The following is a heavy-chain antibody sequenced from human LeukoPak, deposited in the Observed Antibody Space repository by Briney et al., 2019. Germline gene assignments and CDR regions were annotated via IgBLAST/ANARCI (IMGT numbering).Heavy chain of an antibody. D-gene: IGHD2-15*01. CDR3: ARDAGYCSDGVCYRTRFDS. Sequence: GGSLRLSCAASGFTFSSYGMHWVRQAPGKGLEWVAVISYDGSNKYYADSVKGRFTISRDNSKSTLYLQMNSLRAEDTAVYYCARDAGYCSDGVCYRTRFDSWGQGALVTVSS. CDR1: GFTFSSYG. J-gene: IGHJ4*02. V-gene: IGHV3-30*03. CDR2: ISYDGSNK.